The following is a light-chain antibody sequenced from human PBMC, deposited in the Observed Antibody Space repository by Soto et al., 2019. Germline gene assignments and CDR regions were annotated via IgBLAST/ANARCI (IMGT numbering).Light chain of an antibody. J-gene: IGLJ2*01. V-gene: IGLV2-14*01. CDR3: SSQTSSSTLV. CDR2: EVS. CDR1: SSDVGGYNY. Sequence: QSVLTQPASMSGSPGRSITISCTGTSSDVGGYNYVSWYQQHPGKAPKLMIYEVSNRPSGISNRFSGSKSGNTASLTISGLQAEDEAYYYCSSQTSSSTLVFGGGTKVTVL.